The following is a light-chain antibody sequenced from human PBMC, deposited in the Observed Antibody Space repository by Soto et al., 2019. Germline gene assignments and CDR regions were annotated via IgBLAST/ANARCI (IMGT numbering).Light chain of an antibody. CDR3: CSYAGSNNLV. V-gene: IGLV2-8*01. CDR1: SSDVGGYNY. J-gene: IGLJ1*01. CDR2: EVS. Sequence: QSALTQPPSASGSPGQSVTISCTGTSSDVGGYNYVSWYQQHPGKAPKLMTYEVSKRPSGVPDRFSGSKSGNTASLTVSGLQAEDEADYYCCSYAGSNNLVFGTGTKLTVL.